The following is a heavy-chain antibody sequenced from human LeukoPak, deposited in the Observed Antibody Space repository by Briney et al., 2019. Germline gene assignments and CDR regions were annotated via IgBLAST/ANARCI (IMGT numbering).Heavy chain of an antibody. CDR2: ISAYNGNT. V-gene: IGHV1-18*01. J-gene: IGHJ4*02. CDR1: GYTFTSYG. D-gene: IGHD6-13*01. Sequence: ASVKVSCKASGYTFTSYGISWVRQAPGQGLEWMGWISAYNGNTNYAQKLQGRVTMTTDTSTCTAYMELRSLRSDDTAVYYCARDSGRIAAAGTGYFDYWGQGTLVTVSS. CDR3: ARDSGRIAAAGTGYFDY.